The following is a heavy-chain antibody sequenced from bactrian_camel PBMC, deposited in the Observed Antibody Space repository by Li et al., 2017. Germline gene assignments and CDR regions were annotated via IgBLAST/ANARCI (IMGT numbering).Heavy chain of an antibody. Sequence: VQLVESGGGSVQAGGSLRLSCAFDAYTPANVRMAWFRQAPGKEREGVATIEIDGSSSYADSVKGRFTISQDEEQRKVYLQMDSLKLEDTAMYYCAATSYWDCRWYQSHFPYWGQGTQVTVS. CDR2: IEIDGSS. CDR3: AATSYWDCRWYQSHFPY. CDR1: AYTPANVR. D-gene: IGHD1*01. V-gene: IGHV3S53*01. J-gene: IGHJ4*01.